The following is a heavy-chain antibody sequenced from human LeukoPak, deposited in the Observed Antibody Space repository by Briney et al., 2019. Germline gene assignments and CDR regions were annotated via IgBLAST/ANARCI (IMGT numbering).Heavy chain of an antibody. CDR1: GFTLSSYA. Sequence: PGGSLRLSCAASGFTLSSYAMSWVRQAPGKGLEWVGRIKSKTDGGTTDYAAPVKGRFTISRDDSKNTLYLQMNSLKTEDTAVYYCTTMGLWFGELPGQWGQGTLVTVSS. CDR3: TTMGLWFGELPGQ. D-gene: IGHD3-10*01. V-gene: IGHV3-15*01. CDR2: IKSKTDGGTT. J-gene: IGHJ4*02.